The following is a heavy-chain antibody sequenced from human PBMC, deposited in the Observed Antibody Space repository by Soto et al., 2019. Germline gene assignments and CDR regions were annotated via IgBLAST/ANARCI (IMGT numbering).Heavy chain of an antibody. J-gene: IGHJ4*02. V-gene: IGHV3-30*03. Sequence: GGSLRLSCAASGFTFSTYGMHWVRQAPGKGLEWVAVISYDGSNKYYADSVKGRFTTSRDNSKNTLYLQMNSLRAEDTAVYYCARSVAVPDELDYWGQGTLVTVSS. CDR2: ISYDGSNK. CDR1: GFTFSTYG. D-gene: IGHD6-19*01. CDR3: ARSVAVPDELDY.